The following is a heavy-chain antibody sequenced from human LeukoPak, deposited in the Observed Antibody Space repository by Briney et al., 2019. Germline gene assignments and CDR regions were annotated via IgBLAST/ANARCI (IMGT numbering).Heavy chain of an antibody. J-gene: IGHJ4*02. CDR1: GFTFSSYS. CDR2: ISSSSSTI. CDR3: ARDYPTMIGPFDY. Sequence: GGSLRLSCAASGFTFSSYSMNWVRQAPGKGLEWVSYISSSSSTIYYADSVKGRFTISRDNAKNSLYLQMNSLRAEDTAVYYCARDYPTMIGPFDYWGQGTLVTVSS. D-gene: IGHD3-22*01. V-gene: IGHV3-48*04.